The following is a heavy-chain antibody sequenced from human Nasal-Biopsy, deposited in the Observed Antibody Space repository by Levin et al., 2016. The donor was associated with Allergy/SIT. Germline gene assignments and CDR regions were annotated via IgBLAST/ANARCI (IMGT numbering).Heavy chain of an antibody. V-gene: IGHV4-39*01. Sequence: SETLSLTCTVSGDSISGSSYYWAWFRQPPGKGLEWIGNVYYSGLTYRSPSLRSRITLSVDTIKNQFSLSLNSVTATDTAVYYCARHYPFDDLWSGHEFWGQGTLVTVSS. D-gene: IGHD3-3*01. CDR1: GDSISGSSYY. CDR2: VYYSGLT. J-gene: IGHJ4*02. CDR3: ARHYPFDDLWSGHEF.